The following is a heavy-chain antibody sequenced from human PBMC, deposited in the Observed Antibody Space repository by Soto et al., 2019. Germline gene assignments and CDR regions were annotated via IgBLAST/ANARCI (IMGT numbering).Heavy chain of an antibody. CDR3: ARWEVVTGLDY. CDR2: ISSSGGTT. J-gene: IGHJ4*02. CDR1: GFTFSTSE. V-gene: IGHV3-48*03. Sequence: PGGSLRLSCAASGFTFSTSEMSWVRQAPGKGLEWISHISSSGGTTYYADSVKGRFTISRDNANHSLFLQMNSLRVADTAAYYCARWEVVTGLDYWGQGTLVTVSS. D-gene: IGHD3-22*01.